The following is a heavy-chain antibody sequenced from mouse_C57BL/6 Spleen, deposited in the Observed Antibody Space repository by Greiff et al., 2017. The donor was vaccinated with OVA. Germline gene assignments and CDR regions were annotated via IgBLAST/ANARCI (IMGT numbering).Heavy chain of an antibody. D-gene: IGHD3-2*02. CDR2: IYPYNGVS. CDR1: GYSFTGYY. Sequence: EVHLVESGPELVKPGASVKISCKASGYSFTGYYMHWVKQSHGNILDWIGYIYPYNGVSSYNQKFKGKATLTVDKSSSTAYMELRSLTSEDSAVYYCARSAQATSAWFAYWGQGTLVTVSA. CDR3: ARSAQATSAWFAY. V-gene: IGHV1-31*01. J-gene: IGHJ3*01.